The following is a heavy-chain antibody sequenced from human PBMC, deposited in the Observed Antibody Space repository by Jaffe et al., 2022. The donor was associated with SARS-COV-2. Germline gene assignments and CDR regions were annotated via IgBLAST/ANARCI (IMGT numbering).Heavy chain of an antibody. CDR2: IYYSGST. CDR1: GGSISSGDYY. J-gene: IGHJ4*02. D-gene: IGHD3-3*01. CDR3: ARVAPSYYDFWSGYPGFLDY. V-gene: IGHV4-30-4*01. Sequence: QVQLQESGPGLVKPSQTLSLTCTVSGGSISSGDYYWSWIRQPPGKGLEWIGYIYYSGSTYYNPSLKSRVTISVDTSKNQFSLKLSSVTAADTAVYYCARVAPSYYDFWSGYPGFLDYWGQGTLVTVSS.